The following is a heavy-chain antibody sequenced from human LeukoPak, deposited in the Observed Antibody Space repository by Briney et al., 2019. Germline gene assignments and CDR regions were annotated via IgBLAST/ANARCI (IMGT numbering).Heavy chain of an antibody. D-gene: IGHD3-3*01. Sequence: GGSLRLSCAASGFTSSSYALNWVRQAPGKGLEWVSGISGSGGSTYYADSVKGRFTISRDNSKNTLYLQMNSLRAEDAAIYYCAKDRIWSGYSKYYFDCWGQGTLVTVSS. CDR1: GFTSSSYA. J-gene: IGHJ4*02. CDR3: AKDRIWSGYSKYYFDC. CDR2: ISGSGGST. V-gene: IGHV3-23*01.